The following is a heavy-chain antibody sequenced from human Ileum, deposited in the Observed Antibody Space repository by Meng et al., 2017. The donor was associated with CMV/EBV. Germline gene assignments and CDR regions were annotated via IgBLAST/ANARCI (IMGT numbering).Heavy chain of an antibody. CDR1: GVSISRSTYY. CDR2: IYYSGGT. D-gene: IGHD2-21*02. Sequence: QARLQKSGPGLVKHSEALSLTCTVSGVSISRSTYYWGWIRQPPGKGLEWIGSIYYSGGTYYNASIKSRVTISVDTSKDKLSLKLHSVTAADTAVYYCSSGDSLRAVDFWGQGTLVTVSS. J-gene: IGHJ4*02. V-gene: IGHV4-39*07. CDR3: SSGDSLRAVDF.